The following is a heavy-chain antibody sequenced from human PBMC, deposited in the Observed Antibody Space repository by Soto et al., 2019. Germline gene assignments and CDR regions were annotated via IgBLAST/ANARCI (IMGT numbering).Heavy chain of an antibody. CDR2: SRNRVNSHTT. CDR1: GFTFSDHY. Sequence: EVQLVESGGGLVQPGGSLRLSCAASGFTFSDHYMDWVRQAPGKGLEWGARSRNRVNSHTTEYAASVKGRFTISRDESKSYLYLQMNSLKIEDTAVYYCPRGLLGGAPSYTFHGMDVWGQGTTVTVSS. D-gene: IGHD1-26*01. J-gene: IGHJ6*01. CDR3: PRGLLGGAPSYTFHGMDV. V-gene: IGHV3-72*01.